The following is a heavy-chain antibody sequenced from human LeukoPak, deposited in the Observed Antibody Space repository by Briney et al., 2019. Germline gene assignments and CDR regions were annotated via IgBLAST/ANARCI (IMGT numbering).Heavy chain of an antibody. Sequence: PSETLSLTCTVSGGSISSYYWSWIRQPPGKGLEWIGYIYYSGSTNYNPSLKSRVTISVDTSKNQFSLKLSSVTAADTAVYYCARDLGLYYGSGSYYNGGFDYWGQGTLVTVS. V-gene: IGHV4-59*01. J-gene: IGHJ4*02. CDR2: IYYSGST. D-gene: IGHD3-10*01. CDR3: ARDLGLYYGSGSYYNGGFDY. CDR1: GGSISSYY.